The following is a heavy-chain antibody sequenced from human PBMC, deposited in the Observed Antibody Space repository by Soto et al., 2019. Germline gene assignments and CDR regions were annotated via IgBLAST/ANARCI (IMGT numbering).Heavy chain of an antibody. Sequence: GGSVKVSCKASGYTFTSHVINWVRQAPRPGLEGLGSISTYNGNTHYPQNLQGRVSMTTDTSTTTAYMELRSLRSDDTAVYFCARQGIKYYFDGALYAQTPFFDNWGQGTLVTVSS. CDR3: ARQGIKYYFDGALYAQTPFFDN. J-gene: IGHJ4*02. CDR1: GYTFTSHV. V-gene: IGHV1-18*04. D-gene: IGHD3-22*01. CDR2: ISTYNGNT.